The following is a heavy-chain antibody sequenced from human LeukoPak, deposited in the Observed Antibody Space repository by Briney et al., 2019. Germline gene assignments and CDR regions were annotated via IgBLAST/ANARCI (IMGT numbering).Heavy chain of an antibody. Sequence: GGSLRLSCAASGFTFSSYSMNWVRQAPGKGLEWVSSISSSSSYIYYADSVKGRFTISRDNAKNSLYLQMNSLRAEDTAVYYCARYAIPGYSSSWHYFDYWGQGTLVTVSS. D-gene: IGHD6-13*01. CDR1: GFTFSSYS. V-gene: IGHV3-21*01. CDR3: ARYAIPGYSSSWHYFDY. J-gene: IGHJ4*02. CDR2: ISSSSSYI.